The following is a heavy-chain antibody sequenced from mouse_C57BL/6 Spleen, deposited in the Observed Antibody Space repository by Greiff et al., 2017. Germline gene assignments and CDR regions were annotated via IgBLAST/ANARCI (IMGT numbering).Heavy chain of an antibody. CDR3: TRARFAY. CDR2: IDPETGGT. CDR1: GYTFTDYE. Sequence: QVQLQQSGAELVRPGASVTLSCKASGYTFTDYEMHWVKQTPVHGLEWIGAIDPETGGTAYKQKFKGKAILTADKSSSTAYMELRSLTSEDSAVYYCTRARFAYWGQGTLVTVSA. J-gene: IGHJ3*01. V-gene: IGHV1-15*01.